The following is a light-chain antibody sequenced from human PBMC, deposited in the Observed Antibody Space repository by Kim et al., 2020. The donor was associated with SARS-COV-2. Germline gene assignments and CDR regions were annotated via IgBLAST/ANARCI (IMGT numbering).Light chain of an antibody. Sequence: IQLTQSPSSLSASVGDRVTITCRASQGISSYLTWYQQKPGKAPKLLIYAASTLQSVVPSRFSGSGSGTDFTLTISSLQPEDFATYYCQQYYSYPQTFGQGTKVDIK. V-gene: IGKV1-9*01. J-gene: IGKJ1*01. CDR1: QGISSY. CDR3: QQYYSYPQT. CDR2: AAS.